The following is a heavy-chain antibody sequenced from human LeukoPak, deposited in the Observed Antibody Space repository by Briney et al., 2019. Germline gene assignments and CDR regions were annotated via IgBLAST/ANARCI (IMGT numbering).Heavy chain of an antibody. CDR3: ARGATIAGNQDY. CDR2: IYYSGST. CDR1: GGSISTYY. J-gene: IGHJ4*02. V-gene: IGHV4-59*08. Sequence: SETLSLTCTVSGGSISTYYWSWIRQPPGKGLEWIGYIYYSGSTYYNPSLKSRVTISVDTSKNQFSLKLSSVTAADTAVYYCARGATIAGNQDYWGQGTLVTVSS. D-gene: IGHD6-13*01.